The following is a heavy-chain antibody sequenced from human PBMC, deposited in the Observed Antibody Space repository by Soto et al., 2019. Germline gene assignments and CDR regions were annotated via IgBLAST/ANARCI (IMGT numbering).Heavy chain of an antibody. CDR1: GFTFDDYA. CDR3: AKEWESSSWAIFDY. V-gene: IGHV3-9*01. J-gene: IGHJ4*02. D-gene: IGHD6-13*01. Sequence: EVQLVESGGGLVQPGRSLRLSCAASGFTFDDYAMHWVRQAPGKGLEWVSGISWNSGSIGYADSVKGRFTISRDNAKNSLYLQMNSLRAEDTALYYCAKEWESSSWAIFDYWGQGTLVTVSS. CDR2: ISWNSGSI.